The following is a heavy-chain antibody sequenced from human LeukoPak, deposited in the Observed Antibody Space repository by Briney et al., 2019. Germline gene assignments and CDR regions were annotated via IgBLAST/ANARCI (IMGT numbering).Heavy chain of an antibody. J-gene: IGHJ6*02. CDR2: FDPEDGET. CDR1: GYTLTELS. CDR3: ARDHDFWSGYCVLDV. D-gene: IGHD3-3*01. V-gene: IGHV1-24*01. Sequence: GASVKVSCKVSGYTLTELSMHWVRQAPGKGLEWMGGFDPEDGETIYAQKFQGRVTMTEDTSTDTAYMELSSLGSEDTAVYYCARDHDFWSGYCVLDVWGQGTTVTVSS.